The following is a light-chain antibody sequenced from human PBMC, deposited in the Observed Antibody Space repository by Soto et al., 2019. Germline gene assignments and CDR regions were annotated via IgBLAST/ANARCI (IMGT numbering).Light chain of an antibody. CDR2: GTS. Sequence: VLTQSPGTLSLSPGEKATLSCRASQTVSSNYLAWYQQKPGQAPRLLISGTSSRATGIPDRFSGSGSATDFTLTISRLEPEDFAVYYCQQYGSSLLTFGGGTKVEIK. CDR3: QQYGSSLLT. V-gene: IGKV3-20*01. J-gene: IGKJ4*01. CDR1: QTVSSNY.